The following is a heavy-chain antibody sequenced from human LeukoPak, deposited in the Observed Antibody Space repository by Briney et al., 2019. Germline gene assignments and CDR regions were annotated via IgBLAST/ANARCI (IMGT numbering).Heavy chain of an antibody. CDR3: AKDRTGTYFDY. D-gene: IGHD1-7*01. Sequence: GGSLRLSCAASGFTFSSSGMHWVRQAPGRGLEWVAFIRNDGTNKYYADSVKGRFTISRDNSKNTLYLQMNSLRVEDTTVYYCAKDRTGTYFDYWGQGILVTVSS. CDR1: GFTFSSSG. CDR2: IRNDGTNK. J-gene: IGHJ4*02. V-gene: IGHV3-30*02.